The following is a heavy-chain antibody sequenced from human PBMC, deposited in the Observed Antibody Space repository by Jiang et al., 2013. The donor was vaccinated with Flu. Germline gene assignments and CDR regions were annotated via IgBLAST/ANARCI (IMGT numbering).Heavy chain of an antibody. V-gene: IGHV4-39*01. D-gene: IGHD6-13*01. Sequence: GSTYYNLSLKSRVTMSIDTSKSQFSLKLSSVTAADTAVYYCARRATAAAWDWYFDLWGRGTLVTVSS. J-gene: IGHJ2*01. CDR3: ARRATAAAWDWYFDL. CDR2: GST.